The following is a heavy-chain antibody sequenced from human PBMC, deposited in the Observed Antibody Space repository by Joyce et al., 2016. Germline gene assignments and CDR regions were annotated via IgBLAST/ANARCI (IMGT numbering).Heavy chain of an antibody. J-gene: IGHJ4*02. CDR3: AKHGNYGPYYFDY. Sequence: EVQLLESGGGLVQPGGSLRLSCAASGFTFSSYAMSWVRQAPGKGLDWVAGISDSGGRTYYADSVKGRFTISSDNSKNTLFLQMSSLRAEDTAVYYCAKHGNYGPYYFDYWGQGTLVTVSS. D-gene: IGHD3-10*01. CDR2: ISDSGGRT. CDR1: GFTFSSYA. V-gene: IGHV3-23*01.